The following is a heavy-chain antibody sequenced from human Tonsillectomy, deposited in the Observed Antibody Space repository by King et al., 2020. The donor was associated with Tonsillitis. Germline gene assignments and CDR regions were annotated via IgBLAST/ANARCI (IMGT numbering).Heavy chain of an antibody. CDR1: GFTFIIYS. CDR3: ARESYTVTLPDY. J-gene: IGHJ4*02. Sequence: VQLVESGGGLVQAGGSLRLSCAASGFTFIIYSMNVVRQAPGKGLEWVSYISSSSSTIYYADSVKGRFTISRDSAKNSLYLPMNSLRAEDTAVYYCARESYTVTLPDYWGQGTLVTVSS. D-gene: IGHD4-11*01. V-gene: IGHV3-48*01. CDR2: ISSSSSTI.